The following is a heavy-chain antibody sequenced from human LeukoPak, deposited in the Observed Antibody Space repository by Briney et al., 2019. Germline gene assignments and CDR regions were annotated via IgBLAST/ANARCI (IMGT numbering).Heavy chain of an antibody. J-gene: IGHJ4*02. CDR1: GFTFSDYY. CDR2: ISSSGSTI. D-gene: IGHD5-18*01. CDR3: ARDSAMANFDY. Sequence: GWSLRLSCAASGFTFSDYYMSWIRQAPGKGLAWVSYISSSGSTIYYADSVKGRFTISRDNAKNSLYLQMNSLRAEDTAVYYCARDSAMANFDYWGQGTLVTVSS. V-gene: IGHV3-11*01.